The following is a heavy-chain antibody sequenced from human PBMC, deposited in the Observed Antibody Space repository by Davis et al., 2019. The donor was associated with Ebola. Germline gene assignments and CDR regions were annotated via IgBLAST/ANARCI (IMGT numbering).Heavy chain of an antibody. CDR1: GFTFSSYG. CDR2: IWYDESNK. V-gene: IGHV3-30*02. J-gene: IGHJ4*02. Sequence: GESLKISCAASGFTFSSYGMHWVRQAPGKGLEWVAVIWYDESNKYYADSVKGRFTISRDNSKNTLYLQMNSLRAEDTAVYYCAKDYFDYWGQGTLVTVSS. CDR3: AKDYFDY.